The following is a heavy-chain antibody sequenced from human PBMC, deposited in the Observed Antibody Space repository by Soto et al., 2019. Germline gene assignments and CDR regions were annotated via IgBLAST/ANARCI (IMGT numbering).Heavy chain of an antibody. J-gene: IGHJ6*02. D-gene: IGHD2-8*01. V-gene: IGHV1-2*02. CDR3: VIGHCSNGVCFLHYYGLDI. CDR2: INPNSGGT. Sequence: ASLKVSCKASGSTFSDYSIHWVRQAPGQGLEWMGWINPNSGGTNYAQKFQGRVTMARDTSINTAYLDLSGLRSDDTAVYYCVIGHCSNGVCFLHYYGLDIWGLGTTVTVSS. CDR1: GSTFSDYS.